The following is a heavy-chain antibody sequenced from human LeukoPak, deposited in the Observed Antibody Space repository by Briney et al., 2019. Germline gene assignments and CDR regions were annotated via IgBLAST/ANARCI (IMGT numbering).Heavy chain of an antibody. CDR2: ISSSSSYI. Sequence: PGGSLRLSCATSGFTFSSYAMSWVRQAPGKGLEWVSSISSSSSYIYYADSVKGRFTISRDNAKNSLYLQMNSLRAEDTAVYYCARVMSHSSSWFFDPWGQGTLVTVSS. D-gene: IGHD6-13*01. CDR1: GFTFSSYA. J-gene: IGHJ5*02. V-gene: IGHV3-21*01. CDR3: ARVMSHSSSWFFDP.